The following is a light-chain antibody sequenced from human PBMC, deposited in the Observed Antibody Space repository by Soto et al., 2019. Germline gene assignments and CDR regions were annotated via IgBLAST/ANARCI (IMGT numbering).Light chain of an antibody. CDR2: GTS. J-gene: IGKJ2*01. CDR1: QSVTSN. CDR3: QQYYNWPYT. Sequence: EIVMTQPPATLSVSPGEGATLSCRASQSVTSNLAWYQQQPGQAPRLLIYGTSTRATGIPARLSGSGSGTEFTLTISSLQSEDFAVYYCQQYYNWPYTFGQGTKLEIK. V-gene: IGKV3-15*01.